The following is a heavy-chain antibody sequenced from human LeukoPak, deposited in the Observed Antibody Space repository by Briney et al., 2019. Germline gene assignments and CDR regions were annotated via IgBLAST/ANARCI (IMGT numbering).Heavy chain of an antibody. V-gene: IGHV3-11*06. D-gene: IGHD2-15*01. CDR2: ISSSGSYT. Sequence: PGGSLRLSCAASGFTFSDYYMSWIRQAPGKGLEWVSYISSSGSYTNYADSVKGRFTISRDNAKNSLYLQMNSLRAEDTAVYHCARDGWSVQHPHGYWGQGTLVTVSS. CDR1: GFTFSDYY. CDR3: ARDGWSVQHPHGY. J-gene: IGHJ4*02.